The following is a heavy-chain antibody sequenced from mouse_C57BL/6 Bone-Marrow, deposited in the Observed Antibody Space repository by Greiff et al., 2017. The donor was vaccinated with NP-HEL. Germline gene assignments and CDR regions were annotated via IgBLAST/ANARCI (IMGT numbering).Heavy chain of an antibody. CDR3: ARGLLSFDY. Sequence: QVQLKQPGAELVMPGASVKLSCKASGYTFTSYWMHWVKQRPGQGLEWIGEIDPSDSYTNYNQKFKGKSTLTVDKSSSTAYMQLSSLTSEDSAVYYCARGLLSFDYWGQGTTLTVSS. CDR1: GYTFTSYW. D-gene: IGHD6-1*01. V-gene: IGHV1-69*01. CDR2: IDPSDSYT. J-gene: IGHJ2*01.